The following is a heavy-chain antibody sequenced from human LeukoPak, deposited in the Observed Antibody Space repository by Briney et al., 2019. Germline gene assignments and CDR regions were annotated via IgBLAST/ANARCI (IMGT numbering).Heavy chain of an antibody. CDR1: GGTFSSYA. CDR3: ARLGTAMHYQRKDY. D-gene: IGHD5-18*01. V-gene: IGHV1-69*04. J-gene: IGHJ4*02. CDR2: IIPILGIA. Sequence: GASVKVSCKASGGTFSSYAISWVRQAPGQGLEWMGRIIPILGIANYAQKFQGRVTITADKSTSTAYMELSSLRSEDTAVYYCARLGTAMHYQRKDYWGQGTLVTVSS.